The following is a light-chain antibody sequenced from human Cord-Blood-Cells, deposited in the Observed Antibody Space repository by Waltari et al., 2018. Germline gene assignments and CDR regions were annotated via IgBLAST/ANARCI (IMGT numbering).Light chain of an antibody. V-gene: IGKV1-33*01. CDR1: QDISNY. Sequence: EIQMHQSPSSLSASVGDRVTITCQESQDISNYLNWYQQKPGKAPKLLIYDASNLETGVPSRFSGSGSGTDFTFTISILQPEDIATYYCQQYDNLYTFGQGTKLEIK. CDR2: DAS. J-gene: IGKJ2*01. CDR3: QQYDNLYT.